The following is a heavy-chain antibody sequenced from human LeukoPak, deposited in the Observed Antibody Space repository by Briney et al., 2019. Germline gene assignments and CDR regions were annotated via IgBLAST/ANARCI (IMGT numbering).Heavy chain of an antibody. Sequence: ASVKVSCKASGYTFTSYAMNWVRQAPGQGLEWMGWINTNTGNPTYAQGFTGRFVFSLDTSVSTAYLQISSLKAEDTAVYYCARGDPLYYYDSSGYYLVDYWGQGTLVTVSS. CDR1: GYTFTSYA. CDR3: ARGDPLYYYDSSGYYLVDY. D-gene: IGHD3-22*01. V-gene: IGHV7-4-1*02. J-gene: IGHJ4*02. CDR2: INTNTGNP.